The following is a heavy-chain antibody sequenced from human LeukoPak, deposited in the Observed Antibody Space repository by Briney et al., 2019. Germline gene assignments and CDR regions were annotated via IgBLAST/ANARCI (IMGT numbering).Heavy chain of an antibody. J-gene: IGHJ4*02. Sequence: PSASPSLTCTVSGGSIRTSYWRWIPPPPGKELKWIGYIYNSESTNYNPSLKSRVTISMDTSKNQFSLRLSSVTAADTAVYYCARDVYSSSPNWSQGTLVTVSS. CDR1: GGSIRTSY. CDR3: ARDVYSSSPN. V-gene: IGHV4-59*01. CDR2: IYNSEST. D-gene: IGHD6-6*01.